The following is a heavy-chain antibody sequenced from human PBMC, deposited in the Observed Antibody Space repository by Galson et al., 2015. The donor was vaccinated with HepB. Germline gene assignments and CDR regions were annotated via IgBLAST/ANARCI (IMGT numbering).Heavy chain of an antibody. CDR2: IYYSGST. D-gene: IGHD2-2*01. CDR3: ARELAVVPAAMGLLTGSYNWFDP. J-gene: IGHJ5*02. V-gene: IGHV4-31*03. CDR1: GGSISSGGYY. Sequence: TLSLTCTVSGGSISSGGYYWSWIRQHPGQGLEWIGYIYYSGSTYYNPSLKSRVTMSLDTSKNQFSLKLNSVTAADTAVYYCARELAVVPAAMGLLTGSYNWFDPWGQGTLVTVSS.